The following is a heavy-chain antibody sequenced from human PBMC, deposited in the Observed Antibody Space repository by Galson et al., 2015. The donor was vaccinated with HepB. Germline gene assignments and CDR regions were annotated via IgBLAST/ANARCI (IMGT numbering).Heavy chain of an antibody. Sequence: SVKVSCKASGSTLTDYYMHWVRQAPGQGLELMGWINPDTGGTNYAQKFQGRVTMTRDTSINTAYMDLSRLRSDGTAVYYCARIQWEVRGNAFDIWGQGTMVTVSS. D-gene: IGHD1-26*01. CDR2: INPDTGGT. CDR1: GSTLTDYY. V-gene: IGHV1-2*02. J-gene: IGHJ3*02. CDR3: ARIQWEVRGNAFDI.